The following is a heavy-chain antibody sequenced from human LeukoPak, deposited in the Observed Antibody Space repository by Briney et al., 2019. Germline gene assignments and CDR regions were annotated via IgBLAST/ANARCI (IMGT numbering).Heavy chain of an antibody. J-gene: IGHJ4*02. D-gene: IGHD2-15*01. CDR3: ARGGGSFDY. CDR2: ISSTSTYI. V-gene: IGHV3-21*01. Sequence: GGSLRLSCAASEFTFSSYTINWVRQAPGKGLEWVSSISSTSTYISYADSVKGRFTISRDNAKNSLYLQMNSLRAEDTAVYYCARGGGSFDYWGQGTLVTVSS. CDR1: EFTFSSYT.